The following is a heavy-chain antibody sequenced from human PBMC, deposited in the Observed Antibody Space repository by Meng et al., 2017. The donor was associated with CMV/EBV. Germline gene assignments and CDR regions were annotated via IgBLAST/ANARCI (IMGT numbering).Heavy chain of an antibody. CDR2: IAHDGSAK. Sequence: VGSGGGVVHPGGSLILSCAASGFTFSSSAMHWVRQPPGKGLEWVSFIAHDGSAKTYTDSVKGRFTISRDDSENTVYLEMNSLRVEDTAVYYCAKDLYYSFDYWGQGTLVTVSS. J-gene: IGHJ4*02. V-gene: IGHV3-30*02. CDR1: GFTFSSSA. D-gene: IGHD2-8*01. CDR3: AKDLYYSFDY.